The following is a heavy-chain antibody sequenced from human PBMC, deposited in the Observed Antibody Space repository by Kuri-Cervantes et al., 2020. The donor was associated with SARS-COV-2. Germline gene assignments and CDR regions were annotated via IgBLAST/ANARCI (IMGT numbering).Heavy chain of an antibody. D-gene: IGHD2-2*02. J-gene: IGHJ6*02. CDR1: GFTFSSYG. CDR3: ARDRIVVVPAAISVYYYYGMDV. Sequence: GESLKISCAASGFTFSSYGMHWVRQAPGKGLEWVAVIWYDGSNKYYADSVKGRFTISRDNSKNTLYLQMNSLRAEDTAVYYCARDRIVVVPAAISVYYYYGMDVWGQGTTVTVSS. CDR2: IWYDGSNK. V-gene: IGHV3-33*01.